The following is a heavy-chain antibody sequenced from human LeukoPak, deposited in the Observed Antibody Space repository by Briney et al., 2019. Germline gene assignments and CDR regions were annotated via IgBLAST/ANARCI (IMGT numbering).Heavy chain of an antibody. CDR2: IKQDGSEK. V-gene: IGHV3-7*03. CDR3: ARGFDP. CDR1: GFTLSSYW. J-gene: IGHJ5*02. Sequence: GGSLRLSCAASGFTLSSYWMSWVRQAPGKGLEWVANIKQDGSEKYYVDSVKGRFTISRDNAKNSLYLQMNSLRAEDTAVYYCARGFDPWGQGTLVTVSS.